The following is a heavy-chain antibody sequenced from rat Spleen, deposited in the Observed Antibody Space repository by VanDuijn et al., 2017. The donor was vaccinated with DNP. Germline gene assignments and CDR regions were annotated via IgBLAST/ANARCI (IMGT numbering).Heavy chain of an antibody. CDR2: ISYGGSA. J-gene: IGHJ2*01. CDR1: GYSITNNY. Sequence: EVQLQGSGPGLVKPSQSLSLTCSVTGYSITNNYWGWIRKFPGNKMEWIGHISYGGSATYSPSLKSRITITRETSKNQFFLQLSSVTTEDTATYYCARWTYYFDYWGQGVMVTVSS. V-gene: IGHV3-1*01. CDR3: ARWTYYFDY.